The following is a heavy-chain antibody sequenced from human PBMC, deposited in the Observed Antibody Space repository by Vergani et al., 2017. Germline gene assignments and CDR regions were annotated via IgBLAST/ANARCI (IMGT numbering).Heavy chain of an antibody. CDR1: GFTFSSYG. CDR2: ISYDGSNK. CDR3: AKLVTADNDAFDI. J-gene: IGHJ3*02. V-gene: IGHV3-30*18. D-gene: IGHD1-26*01. Sequence: VHLLESGGGLVQSGGSLRLSCAASGFTFSSYGMHWVRQAPGKGLEWVAVISYDGSNKYYADSVKGRFTISRDNSKNTLYLQMNSLRAEDTAVYYCAKLVTADNDAFDIWGQGTMVTVSS.